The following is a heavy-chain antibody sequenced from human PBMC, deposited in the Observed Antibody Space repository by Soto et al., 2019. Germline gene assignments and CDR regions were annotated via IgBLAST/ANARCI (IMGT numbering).Heavy chain of an antibody. CDR1: GFTFSFYP. V-gene: IGHV3-23*01. CDR3: ASWGKSGSDF. J-gene: IGHJ4*02. D-gene: IGHD3-16*01. CDR2: ISSTAGSI. Sequence: EVLLLESGGGLVQPGGSLRLSCAASGFTFSFYPMSWVRQAPGKGLEWVSGISSTAGSIYYADSVKGRFTISRDNSKNPLYLQMDSLRSEDTAVYYCASWGKSGSDFWGQGTLVTVSS.